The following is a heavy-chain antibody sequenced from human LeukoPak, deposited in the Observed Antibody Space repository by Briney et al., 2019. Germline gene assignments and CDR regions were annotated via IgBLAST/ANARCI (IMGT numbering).Heavy chain of an antibody. Sequence: ASVKVSCKASGYTFTGYYMHWVRQAPGQGLEWMGWINPNSGGTNYAQKFQGRVTMTRDTSINTAYMELSRLRSDDTAVYYCARGVAMIVVVINDAFDIWGQGTMVTVSS. D-gene: IGHD3-22*01. J-gene: IGHJ3*02. V-gene: IGHV1-2*02. CDR1: GYTFTGYY. CDR2: INPNSGGT. CDR3: ARGVAMIVVVINDAFDI.